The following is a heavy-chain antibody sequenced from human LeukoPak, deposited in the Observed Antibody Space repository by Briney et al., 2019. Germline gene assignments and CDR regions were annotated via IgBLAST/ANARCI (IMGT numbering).Heavy chain of an antibody. V-gene: IGHV1-2*02. Sequence: ASVKVSCKASGYTFTGYYIHWVRQAPGQGLEWMAWINPNSGGTNYAQKFQGRVTMTRDTSISTAYLELSRLRSDDTAVYYCARLFCYDSSVYAFDYWGQGTLVTVSS. CDR2: INPNSGGT. J-gene: IGHJ4*02. CDR1: GYTFTGYY. D-gene: IGHD3-22*01. CDR3: ARLFCYDSSVYAFDY.